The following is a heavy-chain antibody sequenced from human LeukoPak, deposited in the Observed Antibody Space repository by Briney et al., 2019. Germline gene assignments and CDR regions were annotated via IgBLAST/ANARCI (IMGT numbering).Heavy chain of an antibody. CDR3: AKCSSINYYYYYMDV. CDR1: GGSISSYY. D-gene: IGHD2-2*01. CDR2: IYTSGST. J-gene: IGHJ6*03. Sequence: SETLSLTCTVSGGSISSYYWSWIRQPAGKGLEWIGRIYTSGSTNYNPSLKSRVTMSVDTSKNQFSLKLSSVTAADTAVYYCAKCSSINYYYYYMDVWGKGTTVTVSS. V-gene: IGHV4-4*07.